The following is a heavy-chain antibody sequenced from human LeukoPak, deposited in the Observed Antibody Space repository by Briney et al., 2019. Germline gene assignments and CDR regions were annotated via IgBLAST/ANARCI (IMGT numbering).Heavy chain of an antibody. V-gene: IGHV1-69*13. CDR3: ARTRYYYDSSGYSDFDY. Sequence: ASVKVSCKASGGTFSNYAISWVRQAPGQGLEWMGGIIPIFGTANYAQKFQGRVTITADESTSTAYMELSSLRSEDTAVYYCARTRYYYDSSGYSDFDYWGQGTLVTVSS. CDR1: GGTFSNYA. CDR2: IIPIFGTA. D-gene: IGHD3-22*01. J-gene: IGHJ4*02.